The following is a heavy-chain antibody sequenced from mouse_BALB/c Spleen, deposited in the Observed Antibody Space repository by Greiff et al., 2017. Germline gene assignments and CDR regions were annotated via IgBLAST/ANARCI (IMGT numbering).Heavy chain of an antibody. V-gene: IGHV1-18*01. D-gene: IGHD2-1*01. CDR1: GYSFTGYT. CDR2: INPYNGGT. Sequence: EVKLMESGPELVKPGASLKISCKASGYSFTGYTMNWEKQSHGKNLEWIGLINPYNGGTSYNQKCKGKATLTVDKSSSTAYMELLSLTSEDSAVYYCARGGGNPSLDYWGQGTTLTVSS. J-gene: IGHJ2*01. CDR3: ARGGGNPSLDY.